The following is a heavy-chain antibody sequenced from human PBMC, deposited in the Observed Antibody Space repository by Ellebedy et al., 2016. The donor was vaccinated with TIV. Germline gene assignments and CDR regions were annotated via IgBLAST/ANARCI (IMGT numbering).Heavy chain of an antibody. CDR2: VLGSGDST. D-gene: IGHD3-9*01. V-gene: IGHV3-23*01. CDR3: AIIAPVDQVDN. J-gene: IGHJ4*02. CDR1: GFTFSRYA. Sequence: GESLKISCAASGFTFSRYAMTWVRQAPGKGLEWVSVVLGSGDSTYHADSVRGRFSISRDNSNSTVFLQMNSLRAEDTAVYYCAIIAPVDQVDNWGQGTLVAVSS.